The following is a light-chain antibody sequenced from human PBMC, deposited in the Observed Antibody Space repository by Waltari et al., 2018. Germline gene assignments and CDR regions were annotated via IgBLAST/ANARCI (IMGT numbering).Light chain of an antibody. V-gene: IGLV1-47*01. CDR1: SSNVGRHY. J-gene: IGLJ1*01. CDR3: AAWDDSLRAKFV. CDR2: RND. Sequence: QSVLTQPPSASGPPGQRVTLSCSGSSSNVGRHYVYWYHQLPGTAPKPLIHRNDHRPSGVPERFSASKSGTLASLAISGLRSEDEADYYCAAWDDSLRAKFVFGTGTKVTVL.